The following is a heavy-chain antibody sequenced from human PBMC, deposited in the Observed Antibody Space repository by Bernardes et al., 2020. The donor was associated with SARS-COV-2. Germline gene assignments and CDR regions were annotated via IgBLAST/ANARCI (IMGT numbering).Heavy chain of an antibody. CDR1: GFTFDSYA. V-gene: IGHV3-23*01. J-gene: IGHJ4*02. Sequence: GGSLRLSCAASGFTFDSYAMSWVRQTPGKGLEWVSAISGGGVNTYYADSVKGRFTISRDNSHNTLYLQVDSLRADDTAVYYCARESFRDSNWYEFIDYWGQGTLVTVSS. D-gene: IGHD6-13*01. CDR2: ISGGGVNT. CDR3: ARESFRDSNWYEFIDY.